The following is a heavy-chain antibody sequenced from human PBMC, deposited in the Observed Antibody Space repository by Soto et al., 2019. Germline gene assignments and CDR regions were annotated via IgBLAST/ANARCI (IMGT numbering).Heavy chain of an antibody. Sequence: SETLSLTCAVYGGSFSGYYWNWIRQPPGKGLEWIGEIDHSGYTNYNPSPKSRVTISVDTSKNQFSLRLTSVTAADTAVYYCARVRDWFDPWGQGTLVTVSS. CDR1: GGSFSGYY. CDR2: IDHSGYT. D-gene: IGHD3-3*01. V-gene: IGHV4-34*01. CDR3: ARVRDWFDP. J-gene: IGHJ5*02.